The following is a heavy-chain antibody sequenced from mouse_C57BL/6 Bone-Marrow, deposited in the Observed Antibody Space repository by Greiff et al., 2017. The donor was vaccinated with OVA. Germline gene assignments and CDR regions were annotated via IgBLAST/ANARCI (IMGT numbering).Heavy chain of an antibody. Sequence: VMLVESGPGLVQPSQSLSITCTVSGFSLTSYGVHWVRQSPGKGLEWLGVIWSGGSTDYNAAFISRLSISKDNSKSQVFFKMNSLQADDTAIYYCATLPYGNFLYAMDYWGQGTSVTVSS. J-gene: IGHJ4*01. D-gene: IGHD2-1*01. CDR2: IWSGGST. V-gene: IGHV2-2*01. CDR1: GFSLTSYG. CDR3: ATLPYGNFLYAMDY.